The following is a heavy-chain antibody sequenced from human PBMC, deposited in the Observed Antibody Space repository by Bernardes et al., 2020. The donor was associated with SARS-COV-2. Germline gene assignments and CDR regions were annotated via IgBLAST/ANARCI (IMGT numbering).Heavy chain of an antibody. D-gene: IGHD1-26*01. V-gene: IGHV1-3*01. CDR1: EYSFSTYT. CDR2: INAGNGNT. Sequence: ASVKVSCEASEYSFSTYTLHWVRQAPGQRPEWMGWINAGNGNTKYSQRFQGRVTITRATSASTVYMELSSLRSEDTAVYYCARGGSGRSFEYWGQGTLVTVSS. CDR3: ARGGSGRSFEY. J-gene: IGHJ4*02.